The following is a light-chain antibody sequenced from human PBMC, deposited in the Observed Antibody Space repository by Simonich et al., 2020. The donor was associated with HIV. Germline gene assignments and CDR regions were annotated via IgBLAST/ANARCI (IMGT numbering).Light chain of an antibody. CDR2: GAS. Sequence: EIVMTQSPATLSVSPGERATLSCRASQSVSSNLAWYQQKPGQAPRLLIYGASTRATAIPASFSGSGSGTEFTLTISSLQSEDFAVYYCQQYHNWPPTFGQGTKVEIK. J-gene: IGKJ1*01. CDR1: QSVSSN. V-gene: IGKV3-15*01. CDR3: QQYHNWPPT.